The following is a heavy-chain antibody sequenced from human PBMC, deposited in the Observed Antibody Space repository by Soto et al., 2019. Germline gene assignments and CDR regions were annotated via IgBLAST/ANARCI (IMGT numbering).Heavy chain of an antibody. Sequence: PGGSLRLSCAASGFMFSNHGMHWVRQAPGKGLEWVAVIWSDGNNRYYADSVKGRFTISRDNSKNTVYLQMNSLRAEDTAVYYCGRGDNGTDEAPDNWGQETRVTVPS. J-gene: IGHJ4*02. V-gene: IGHV3-33*01. CDR3: GRGDNGTDEAPDN. D-gene: IGHD1-1*01. CDR1: GFMFSNHG. CDR2: IWSDGNNR.